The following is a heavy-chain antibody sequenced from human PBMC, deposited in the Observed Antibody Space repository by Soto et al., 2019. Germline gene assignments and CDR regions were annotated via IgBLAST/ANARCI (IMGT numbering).Heavy chain of an antibody. CDR1: GFTFSSYG. Sequence: QVQLVESGGGVVQPGRSLRLSCAASGFTFSSYGMHWVRQAPGKGLEWVAVIWYDGSNKYYADSVKGRFTISRDNSKNPLYLQMNRLRVEDTAVYYCAREGTYCSGGSCYPPFDCWGQGTLVTVSS. V-gene: IGHV3-33*01. D-gene: IGHD2-15*01. CDR2: IWYDGSNK. CDR3: AREGTYCSGGSCYPPFDC. J-gene: IGHJ4*02.